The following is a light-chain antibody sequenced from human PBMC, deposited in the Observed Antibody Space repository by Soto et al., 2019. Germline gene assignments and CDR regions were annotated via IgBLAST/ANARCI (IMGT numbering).Light chain of an antibody. CDR3: QQYGSSPFT. J-gene: IGKJ4*01. V-gene: IGKV3-20*01. Sequence: EIVLTQSPGTLSLSPGERATLSCRASQSVSSSYLAWYQQKPGQAPRLLIYGASSRATGIPDRFSGSGSGTDFTLAISRLEPEDLAGYYCQQYGSSPFTFGGGTKVEI. CDR2: GAS. CDR1: QSVSSSY.